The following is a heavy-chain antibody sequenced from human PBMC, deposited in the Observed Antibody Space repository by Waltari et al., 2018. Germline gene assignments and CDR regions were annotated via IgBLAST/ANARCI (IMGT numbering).Heavy chain of an antibody. D-gene: IGHD5-18*01. CDR3: ARDAKQNRRYSYGSAYCFDY. Sequence: QVQLVQSGAEVKKPGSSVKVSCKASGGTFSSYAISWVRQAPGQGLEWMGGIIPIFGTANYAQKSPCRDTSTADASTSTAYMVLSRLSSADTAVYYCARDAKQNRRYSYGSAYCFDYWGQGTLVTVSS. CDR1: GGTFSSYA. CDR2: IIPIFGTA. J-gene: IGHJ4*02. V-gene: IGHV1-69*13.